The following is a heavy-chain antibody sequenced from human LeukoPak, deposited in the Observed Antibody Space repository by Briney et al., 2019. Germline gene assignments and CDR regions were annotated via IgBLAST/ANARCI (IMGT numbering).Heavy chain of an antibody. J-gene: IGHJ4*02. D-gene: IGHD1-7*01. CDR3: AKDKSKGELRGNEFDY. Sequence: PGGSLRLSCAASGFTFTSYAMSWVRQAPGKGLEWVSAISGSGVSTYYADSVKGRFTISRDNSKNTLYLHMNSLRAEDTALYYCAKDKSKGELRGNEFDYWDQGTLVIASS. CDR2: ISGSGVST. V-gene: IGHV3-23*01. CDR1: GFTFTSYA.